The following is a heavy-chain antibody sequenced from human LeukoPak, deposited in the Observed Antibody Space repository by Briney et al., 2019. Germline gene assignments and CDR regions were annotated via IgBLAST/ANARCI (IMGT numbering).Heavy chain of an antibody. CDR3: ARLGADDFWSRYYYSYYMDV. Sequence: SETLSLTCTVSGGSISSYYWSWIRQPPGKGLEWIGYIYTSGSTNYNPSLKSRLTISVDTSKNQFSLKLSSVTAADTAVYCCARLGADDFWSRYYYSYYMDVWGKGTTVTVSS. CDR1: GGSISSYY. CDR2: IYTSGST. D-gene: IGHD3-3*01. J-gene: IGHJ6*03. V-gene: IGHV4-4*09.